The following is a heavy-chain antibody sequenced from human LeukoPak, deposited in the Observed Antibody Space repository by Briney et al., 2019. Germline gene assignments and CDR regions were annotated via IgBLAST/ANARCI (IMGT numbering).Heavy chain of an antibody. Sequence: PGGPLRLSCAASGLTFSSHWMHWVRQAPGKGLVWVSRITNDGSSTTYADSVKGRFTISRDNSKNTLYLQMNSLRAEDTAVYYCAKDFSPSAKYYSDYWGQGTLVTVSS. V-gene: IGHV3-74*01. CDR3: AKDFSPSAKYYSDY. CDR2: ITNDGSST. J-gene: IGHJ4*02. CDR1: GLTFSSHW. D-gene: IGHD1-26*01.